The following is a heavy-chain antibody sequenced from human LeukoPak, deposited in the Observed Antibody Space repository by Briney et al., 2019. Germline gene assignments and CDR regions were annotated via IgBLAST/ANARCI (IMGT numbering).Heavy chain of an antibody. Sequence: ASVKVSCKASGYTFTSYAMHWVRQAPGQRLEWMGWINGGNGNTKYSQEFQGRVTITRDTSASTAYMEMSSLTSEDMAVYYCAKWSSYYYYMDVWGKGTTVTVSS. CDR1: GYTFTSYA. D-gene: IGHD2-8*01. CDR2: INGGNGNT. CDR3: AKWSSYYYYMDV. V-gene: IGHV1-3*03. J-gene: IGHJ6*03.